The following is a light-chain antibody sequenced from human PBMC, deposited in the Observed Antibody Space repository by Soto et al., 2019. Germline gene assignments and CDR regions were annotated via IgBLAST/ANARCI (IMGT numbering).Light chain of an antibody. CDR2: DAS. J-gene: IGKJ1*01. Sequence: DIQMTQSPSTLSASVGDRVIITCRASQSISSWLAWYQQKPGKAPKLLIYDASSLESGVPSRFNGSGSGTEFTLTISCLQPDDFATYYCQQSNSYWTFGQGTKVDIK. V-gene: IGKV1-5*01. CDR3: QQSNSYWT. CDR1: QSISSW.